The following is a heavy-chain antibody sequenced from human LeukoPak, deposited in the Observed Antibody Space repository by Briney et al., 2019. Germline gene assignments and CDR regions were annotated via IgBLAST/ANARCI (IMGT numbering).Heavy chain of an antibody. V-gene: IGHV1-8*01. CDR2: MNPNSGST. J-gene: IGHJ4*02. D-gene: IGHD2-2*03. CDR3: ARNLDRKGDFDY. Sequence: ASVKVSCKPAGYSFLSYDINWVRQATGQGLEWLGWMNPNSGSTGYAQNFQGRVSMTRDTSISTAYMELSNLGSDDTAVYYCARNLDRKGDFDYWGQGTLVTVSS. CDR1: GYSFLSYD.